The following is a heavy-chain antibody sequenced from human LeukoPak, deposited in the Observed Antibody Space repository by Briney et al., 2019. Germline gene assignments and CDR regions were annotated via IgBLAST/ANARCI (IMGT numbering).Heavy chain of an antibody. CDR1: GGSISSYY. CDR3: ARGLWGILDY. Sequence: SETLSLTCTVSGGSISSYYWSWIRQPPGKGLEWIGYIYHSGSTNYNPSLKSRVTISVDTSKNQFSLKLSSVTAADTAVYYCARGLWGILDYWGQGTLVTVSS. CDR2: IYHSGST. D-gene: IGHD6-13*01. V-gene: IGHV4-59*01. J-gene: IGHJ4*02.